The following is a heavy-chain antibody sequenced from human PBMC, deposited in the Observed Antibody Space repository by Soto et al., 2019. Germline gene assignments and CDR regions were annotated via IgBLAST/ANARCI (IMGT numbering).Heavy chain of an antibody. CDR2: IYTSGST. CDR3: ARGVYCGGDRYRTWFDP. CDR1: GGSVSSYY. V-gene: IGHV4-4*07. Sequence: QVQLQESGPGLVKPSETLSLTCTVSGGSVSSYYWSWIRQPAGKGLEWIGRIYTSGSTNYNPSLKTRVTMSVDTSKNQFSLKLSSVTAADTAVYYCARGVYCGGDRYRTWFDPWGQGTLVTVSS. D-gene: IGHD2-21*02. J-gene: IGHJ5*02.